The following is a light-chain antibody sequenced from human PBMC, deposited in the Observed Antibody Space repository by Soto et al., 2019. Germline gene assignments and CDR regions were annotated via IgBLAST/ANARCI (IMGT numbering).Light chain of an antibody. J-gene: IGKJ5*01. CDR2: GAS. CDR3: QQYHNWPPRIT. CDR1: QSVSSN. Sequence: EIVMTQSPATLSVSPGERATLSCRASQSVSSNLAWYQQKPGQAPRLLIYGASTRATGIPARFSGSGSGTEFTLTISSLQSEDFAVYYCQQYHNWPPRITFGQGTRLEMK. V-gene: IGKV3-15*01.